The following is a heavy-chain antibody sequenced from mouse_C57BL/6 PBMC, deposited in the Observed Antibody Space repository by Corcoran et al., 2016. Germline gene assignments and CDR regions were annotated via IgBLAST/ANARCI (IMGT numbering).Heavy chain of an antibody. V-gene: IGHV9-3*01. CDR3: ARSPYYYAMDY. CDR1: GYTFTTYG. J-gene: IGHJ4*01. CDR2: INTYSGVP. Sequence: QIQLVQSGPELTKPGETVKISCKGSGYTFTTYGMSWAKQAPGKGLKWMGWINTYSGVPTYADDFKGRFAFSLETSASTAYLQINNLKNEDTATYFCARSPYYYAMDYWGQGTSVTVSS.